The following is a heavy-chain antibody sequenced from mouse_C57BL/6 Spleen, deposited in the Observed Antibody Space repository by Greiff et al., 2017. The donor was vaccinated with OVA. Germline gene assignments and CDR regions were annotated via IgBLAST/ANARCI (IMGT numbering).Heavy chain of an antibody. Sequence: VKLVESGPGLVQPSQSLSITCTVSGFSLTSYGVHWVRQSPGKGLEWLGVIWSGGSTDYNAAFISRLSISKDNSKSQVFFKRNRLQADDTAIYYCAKDGSSPYAMDYWGQGTSVTVSS. CDR2: IWSGGST. J-gene: IGHJ4*01. CDR3: AKDGSSPYAMDY. D-gene: IGHD1-1*01. CDR1: GFSLTSYG. V-gene: IGHV2-2*01.